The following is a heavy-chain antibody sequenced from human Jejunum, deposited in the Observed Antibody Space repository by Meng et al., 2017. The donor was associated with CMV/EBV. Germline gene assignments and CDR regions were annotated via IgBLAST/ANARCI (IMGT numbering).Heavy chain of an antibody. CDR2: IYWDNEE. CDR3: AQRKDYYDSSGYYYDWFDP. D-gene: IGHD3-22*01. Sequence: STSGVGVGRIRQPRGKALEWLGFIYWDNEERYSPSLKSRLNITKDTSKNQVILTMINMDPVDTATYYCAQRKDYYDSSGYYYDWFDPWGQGTLVTVSS. J-gene: IGHJ5*02. CDR1: STSGVG. V-gene: IGHV2-5*02.